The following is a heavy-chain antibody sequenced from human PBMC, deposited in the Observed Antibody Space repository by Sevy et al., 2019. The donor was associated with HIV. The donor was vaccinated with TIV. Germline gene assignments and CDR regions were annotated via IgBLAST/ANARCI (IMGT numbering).Heavy chain of an antibody. CDR1: GFTFSSYA. V-gene: IGHV3-30-3*01. Sequence: GGSLRLSCAASGFTFSSYAMHRVRQAPGKGLEWVAVISYDGSNKYYADSVKGRFTISRDNSKNTLYLQMNSLRAEDTAVYYCARDSVAKHYYDSSDDAFDIWGQGTMVTVSS. J-gene: IGHJ3*02. CDR3: ARDSVAKHYYDSSDDAFDI. D-gene: IGHD3-22*01. CDR2: ISYDGSNK.